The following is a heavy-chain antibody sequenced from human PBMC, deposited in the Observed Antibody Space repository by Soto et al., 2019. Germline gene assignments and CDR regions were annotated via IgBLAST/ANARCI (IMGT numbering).Heavy chain of an antibody. CDR3: ARRGPGTYFDY. CDR2: ISGSGDST. CDR1: GFTFSSYA. Sequence: PGGSLRLSCAASGFTFSSYAMNWVRQAPGKELEWVSVISGSGDSTYYADSVKGRFTISRDNSKNTLYLQMNSLRTEYTAVYYCARRGPGTYFDYWGQGTLVTVSS. J-gene: IGHJ4*02. D-gene: IGHD6-13*01. V-gene: IGHV3-23*01.